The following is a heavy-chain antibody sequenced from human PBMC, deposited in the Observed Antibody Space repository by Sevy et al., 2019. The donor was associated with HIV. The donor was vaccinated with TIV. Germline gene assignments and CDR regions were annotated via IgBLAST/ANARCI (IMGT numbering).Heavy chain of an antibody. CDR2: ISTSSSYT. CDR3: ARVRYNYGQKYFDY. J-gene: IGHJ4*02. D-gene: IGHD5-18*01. Sequence: GGYLRLSCTASGFTFSDYYMSWIRQAPGKGLEWVSYISTSSSYTSYPDPVKGQFTISRDNAKNSLYLQMNSLRVEDTAVYYCARVRYNYGQKYFDYWGQGTLVTVSS. CDR1: GFTFSDYY. V-gene: IGHV3-11*06.